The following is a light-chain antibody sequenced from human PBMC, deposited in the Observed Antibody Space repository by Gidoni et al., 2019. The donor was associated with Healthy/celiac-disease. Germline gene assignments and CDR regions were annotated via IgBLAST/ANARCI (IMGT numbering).Light chain of an antibody. V-gene: IGLV3-21*02. CDR1: NIGTKG. CDR2: DDR. CDR3: QVWDSSSEHVV. Sequence: SYVLTQPPSVSVPTGQTARITCGGDNIGTKGVHWYHQQPGQSPVLVVYDDRDRPSGIPERFSGSNSGNPATLTISRVEVGDEADYYCQVWDSSSEHVVFGGGTKLTVL. J-gene: IGLJ2*01.